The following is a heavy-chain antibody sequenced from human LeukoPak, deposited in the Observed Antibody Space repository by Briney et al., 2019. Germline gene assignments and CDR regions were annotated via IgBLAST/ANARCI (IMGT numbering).Heavy chain of an antibody. Sequence: PSETLSLTCTVSGGSINNYYWSWIRQPPGKGLEWIGYIYYSGSTNYNPSLKSRVTISVDTSKNQFSLKLSSVTAADTAVYYCVRDVPTGHFDSWGQGALVTVSS. CDR2: IYYSGST. J-gene: IGHJ4*02. CDR1: GGSINNYY. CDR3: VRDVPTGHFDS. D-gene: IGHD7-27*01. V-gene: IGHV4-59*12.